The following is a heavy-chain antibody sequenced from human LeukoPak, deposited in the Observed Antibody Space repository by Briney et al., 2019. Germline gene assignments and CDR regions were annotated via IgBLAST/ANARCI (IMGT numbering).Heavy chain of an antibody. Sequence: GGSLRLSCAASGFTFSDHYMDWVRQAPGKGLEWVGRIRNKANGYTTQYAASVKGRFTISRDDSKNSLYLQMNSLRAEDTALYYCAGPPGWFDPWGQGTLVTVSS. CDR3: AGPPGWFDP. CDR2: IRNKANGYTT. CDR1: GFTFSDHY. V-gene: IGHV3-72*01. J-gene: IGHJ5*02.